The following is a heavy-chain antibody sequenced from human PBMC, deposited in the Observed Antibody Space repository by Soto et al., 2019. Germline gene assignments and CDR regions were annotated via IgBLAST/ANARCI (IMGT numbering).Heavy chain of an antibody. J-gene: IGHJ6*02. V-gene: IGHV3-30*18. Sequence: GGSLRLSCAASRFTFSTYGMHWVRQAPGKGLEWVAAMSHDGSNKYYAGSVKGRFTISGDNSKNTLYLEMDSLRLDDTAVYYCAKEGVSSSTSCSRCYGLDVWGQGTPVTVSS. CDR2: MSHDGSNK. CDR1: RFTFSTYG. CDR3: AKEGVSSSTSCSRCYGLDV. D-gene: IGHD2-2*01.